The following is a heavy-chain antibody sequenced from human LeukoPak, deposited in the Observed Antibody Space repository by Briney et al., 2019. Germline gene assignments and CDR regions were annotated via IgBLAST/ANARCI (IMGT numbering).Heavy chain of an antibody. Sequence: PGGSLRLSCAASGFTFSNYGTSWVRQVPGKGLEWVSTISSSGGDTFYADSVKGRFTISRGNSRNTLFLQMNSLRAEDTAVYYCAKGQKYVWGNYRYTEGPYFDYWGQGTLVIVSS. V-gene: IGHV3-23*01. CDR3: AKGQKYVWGNYRYTEGPYFDY. J-gene: IGHJ4*02. CDR1: GFTFSNYG. D-gene: IGHD3-16*02. CDR2: ISSSGGDT.